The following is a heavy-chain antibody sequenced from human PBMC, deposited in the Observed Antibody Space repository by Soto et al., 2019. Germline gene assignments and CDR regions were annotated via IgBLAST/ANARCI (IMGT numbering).Heavy chain of an antibody. D-gene: IGHD2-15*01. CDR3: ARDGRHCSGGSCYSGYWFDP. CDR1: GGSISSGDYN. V-gene: IGHV4-61*08. CDR2: IYYTGST. Sequence: SETLSLTCTVSGGSISSGDYNWSWIRQPPGKGLEWIGYIYYTGSTNYNPSLKSRVTISVDTSKNQFSLKLSSVTAADTAVYYCARDGRHCSGGSCYSGYWFDPWGQGTLVTVSS. J-gene: IGHJ5*02.